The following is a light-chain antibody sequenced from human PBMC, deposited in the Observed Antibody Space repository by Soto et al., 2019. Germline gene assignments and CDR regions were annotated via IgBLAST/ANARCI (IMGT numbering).Light chain of an antibody. CDR2: DNT. CDR1: YSNIGSNF. Sequence: QSVLTQSSSVSAAAGQKVTISCSGSYSNIGSNFVSWYQHFPGSAPKLVIYDNTQRPSGIPDRFSGSKSGSSATLGITGLQSGDEADYYCGTWDSSLNVVVFGGGTKLTAL. J-gene: IGLJ2*01. V-gene: IGLV1-51*01. CDR3: GTWDSSLNVVV.